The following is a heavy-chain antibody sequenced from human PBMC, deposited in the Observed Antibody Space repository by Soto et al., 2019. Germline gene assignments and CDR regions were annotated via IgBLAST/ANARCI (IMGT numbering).Heavy chain of an antibody. D-gene: IGHD4-4*01. CDR3: ARGGIVAVPAALSSYDDYTNYRFDS. V-gene: IGHV3-23*01. CDR1: GFTFSNYA. Sequence: EVRLLESGGGLVQPGGSLRLSCAASGFTFSNYAMTWVRQAPGKGLEWVSGLNGSGGSTSSADSVKGRFAISRDNSKNTLYLQMNSLRDGDTAVYYCARGGIVAVPAALSSYDDYTNYRFDSWGQGTLVSVSS. J-gene: IGHJ4*02. CDR2: LNGSGGST.